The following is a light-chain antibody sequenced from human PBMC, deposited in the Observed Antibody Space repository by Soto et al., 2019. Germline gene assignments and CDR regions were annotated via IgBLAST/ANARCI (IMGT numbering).Light chain of an antibody. J-gene: IGLJ2*01. CDR3: SSYTRSSTL. CDR1: SSDVGGYNY. V-gene: IGLV2-14*01. CDR2: DVS. Sequence: QSALTQPASVSGSPGQSITISCTGTSSDVGGYNYVSWYQQHPGKAPKLMIYDVSNRPSGVSNRFSGSKSGNTASLTISGLQAEGEADYYCSSYTRSSTLFGGGTKLTV.